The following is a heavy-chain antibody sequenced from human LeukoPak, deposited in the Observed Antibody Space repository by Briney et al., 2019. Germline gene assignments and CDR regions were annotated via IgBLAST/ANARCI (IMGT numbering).Heavy chain of an antibody. CDR1: GGSINSSSYY. J-gene: IGHJ3*02. CDR3: ARRFAPSRNDAFDI. D-gene: IGHD3-10*01. CDR2: IYYSGST. Sequence: PSETLSLTCTVSGGSINSSSYYWGWIRQPPGKGLEWFGTIYYSGSTYYNPSLKSRVTISVDTSKNQFSLKLSSVTASDTAVYYCARRFAPSRNDAFDIWGQGTMVTVSS. V-gene: IGHV4-39*01.